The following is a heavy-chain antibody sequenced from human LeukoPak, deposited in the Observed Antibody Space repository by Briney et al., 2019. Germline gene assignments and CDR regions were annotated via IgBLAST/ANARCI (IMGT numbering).Heavy chain of an antibody. CDR2: IYYSGST. CDR1: GGSISSGGYY. CDR3: ARGVEIAYYDFWSGYYFDY. D-gene: IGHD3-3*01. J-gene: IGHJ4*02. Sequence: SETLSLTCTVSGGSISSGGYYWSWIRQHPGKGLAWIGYIYYSGSTYYNPSLKSRVTISVDTSKNQFSLKLSSVTAADTAVYYCARGVEIAYYDFWSGYYFDYWGQGTLVTVSS. V-gene: IGHV4-31*03.